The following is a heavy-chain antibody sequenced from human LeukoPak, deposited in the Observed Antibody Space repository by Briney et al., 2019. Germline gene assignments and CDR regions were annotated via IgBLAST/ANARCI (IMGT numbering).Heavy chain of an antibody. D-gene: IGHD4-17*01. CDR1: GYSISSGYY. V-gene: IGHV4-38-2*02. CDR3: ARERTTVTHFDY. CDR2: IYHSEST. J-gene: IGHJ4*02. Sequence: PSETLSLTCTVSGYSISSGYYWGWIRQPPGKGLEWIGNIYHSESTYYNPSLKSRVTISVDTPKNQFSLKLSSVTAADTAVYYCARERTTVTHFDYWGQGTLVTVSS.